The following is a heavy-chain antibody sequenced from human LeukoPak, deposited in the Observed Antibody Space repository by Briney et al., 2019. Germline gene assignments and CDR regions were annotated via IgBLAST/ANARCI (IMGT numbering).Heavy chain of an antibody. D-gene: IGHD5-18*01. CDR2: INPNSGGT. V-gene: IGHV1-2*02. CDR1: GYTFTGYY. Sequence: ASVKVSCKASGYTFTGYYMHWVRRAPGQGLEWMGWINPNSGGTNYAQKFQGRVTMTRDTSISTAYMELSRLRSDDTAVYYCARDQAKQLISLGYWGQGTLVTVSS. CDR3: ARDQAKQLISLGY. J-gene: IGHJ4*02.